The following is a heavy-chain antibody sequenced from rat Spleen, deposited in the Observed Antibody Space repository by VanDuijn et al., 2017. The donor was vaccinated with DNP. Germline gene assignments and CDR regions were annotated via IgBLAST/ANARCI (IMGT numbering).Heavy chain of an antibody. V-gene: IGHV5-7*01. D-gene: IGHD1-6*01. CDR3: ARHNVYYGSYVMDA. CDR2: ISYNGGTP. Sequence: EVLLVESDGGLVQPGRSLKLSCAVSGFTFSDYYMAWVRQAPAKGLEWVATISYNGGTPYYRDSVKGRFTISRDNAQSTLYLQMDSLRSEDTATYYCARHNVYYGSYVMDAWGQGASVTVSS. CDR1: GFTFSDYY. J-gene: IGHJ4*01.